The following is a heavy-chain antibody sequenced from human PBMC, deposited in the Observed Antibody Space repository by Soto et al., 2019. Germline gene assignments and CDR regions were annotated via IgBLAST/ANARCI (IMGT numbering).Heavy chain of an antibody. CDR3: TRERTVTGNHD. D-gene: IGHD6-19*01. CDR1: GYTFTRYD. J-gene: IGHJ4*02. CDR2: MNPNSGNT. V-gene: IGHV1-8*01. Sequence: QVQLVQSGAEVKKPGASVKVSCKASGYTFTRYDINWVRQATGQGLEWMGWMNPNSGNTGYEQKFQGRVTMTRNTSTSTPDMDLGSLTSEATAVYYCTRERTVTGNHDWAQGTLITVSS.